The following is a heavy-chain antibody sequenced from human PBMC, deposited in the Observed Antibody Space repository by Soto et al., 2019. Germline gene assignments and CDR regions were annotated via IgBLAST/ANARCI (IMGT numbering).Heavy chain of an antibody. CDR2: INPDSGGT. CDR1: GYNFIGYY. D-gene: IGHD2-15*01. V-gene: IGHV1-2*02. J-gene: IGHJ4*02. Sequence: QVQLVQSGAEVKKPGASVKVSCKASGYNFIGYYMHWVRQAPGQGLEWMGWINPDSGGTNYAQKFQGRVTMARDTSISTAYLDLSRLRSDDTAVYYCASDRCSGDGCYSLDFWGQGTLVTVSS. CDR3: ASDRCSGDGCYSLDF.